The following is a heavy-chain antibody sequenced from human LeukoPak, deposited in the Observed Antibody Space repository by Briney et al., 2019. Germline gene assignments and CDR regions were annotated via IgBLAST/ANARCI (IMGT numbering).Heavy chain of an antibody. J-gene: IGHJ4*02. Sequence: PSETLSLTCTVSGASISSYYWSWIRQAPGKGLEWIGYIYYTGTTDYNPSLKSRVTISMDASKSQFSLRLNSVTAADTAVYYCARDSAVVPRPLYYWGQGVLVTVSS. CDR1: GASISSYY. V-gene: IGHV4-59*01. CDR2: IYYTGTT. CDR3: ARDSAVVPRPLYY. D-gene: IGHD2-2*01.